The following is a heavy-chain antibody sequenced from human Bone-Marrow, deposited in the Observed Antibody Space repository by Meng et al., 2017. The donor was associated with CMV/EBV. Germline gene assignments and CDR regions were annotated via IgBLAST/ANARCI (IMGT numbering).Heavy chain of an antibody. D-gene: IGHD2-8*01. Sequence: GESLKISCAASGFTVSSKYMSWVRQAPGKGLEWVSVIYSGGSTFYADSVKGRFTISRDNSKNTLYLQMNSLRAEDTAVYYCARGDSEYCTNGVCSSYWYFDLWGRGTLVTIYS. CDR1: GFTVSSKY. CDR2: IYSGGST. J-gene: IGHJ2*01. V-gene: IGHV3-53*01. CDR3: ARGDSEYCTNGVCSSYWYFDL.